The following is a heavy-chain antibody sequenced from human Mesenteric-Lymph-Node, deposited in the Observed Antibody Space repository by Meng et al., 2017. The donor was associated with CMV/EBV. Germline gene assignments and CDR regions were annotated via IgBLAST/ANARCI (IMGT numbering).Heavy chain of an antibody. Sequence: ASVKVSCKASGYAFNGFYVHWVRQAPGQGLEWMGWIKPDSGGTNYAQKFQGRVTMTRDTSISTAYMELRSLRSDDTALYYCARTSDILKHGMDIWGQGTTVTVSS. CDR1: GYAFNGFY. CDR2: IKPDSGGT. D-gene: IGHD3-9*01. V-gene: IGHV1-2*02. CDR3: ARTSDILKHGMDI. J-gene: IGHJ6*02.